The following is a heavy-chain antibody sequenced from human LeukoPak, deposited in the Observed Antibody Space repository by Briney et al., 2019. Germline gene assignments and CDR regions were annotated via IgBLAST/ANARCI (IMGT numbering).Heavy chain of an antibody. J-gene: IGHJ3*02. CDR1: GGSISSYY. Sequence: SETLSLTCTVSGGSISSYYWSWIRQPAGKGLEWIGRIYTSGSTNYNPSLKSRVTMSVDTSKNQFSPKLSSVTAADTAVYYCARDPGAYYDSSDDAFDIWGQGTMVTVSS. V-gene: IGHV4-4*07. D-gene: IGHD3-22*01. CDR3: ARDPGAYYDSSDDAFDI. CDR2: IYTSGST.